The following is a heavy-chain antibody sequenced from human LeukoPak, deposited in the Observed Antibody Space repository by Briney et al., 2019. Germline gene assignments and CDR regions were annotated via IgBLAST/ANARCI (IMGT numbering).Heavy chain of an antibody. CDR1: GYTFTGYY. J-gene: IGHJ4*02. CDR2: INPNSGGT. CDR3: ARLAGSSWSPLDF. D-gene: IGHD6-13*01. Sequence: ASVKVSCKASGYTFTGYYMHWVRQAPGQGLEWMGWINPNSGGTNYAQKFQGRVTMTRDTSISTAYMELSRLRSDDTAVYYCARLAGSSWSPLDFWGQGTLVTVSS. V-gene: IGHV1-2*02.